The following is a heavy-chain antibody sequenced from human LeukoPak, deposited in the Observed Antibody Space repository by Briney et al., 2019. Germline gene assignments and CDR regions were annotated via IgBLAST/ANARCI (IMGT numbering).Heavy chain of an antibody. CDR2: IIPIFGTA. V-gene: IGHV1-69*13. CDR3: GRGISVVRGVIKYYYGLDV. D-gene: IGHD3-10*01. Sequence: AASVKVSCKACGGTFTNYVISWVRQAPGQGLEWMGGIIPIFGTANYAQKFQGRVTITADESTSTAYMELSSLRSEDTAVYYCGRGISVVRGVIKYYYGLDVWGQGTTVTVSS. CDR1: GGTFTNYV. J-gene: IGHJ6*02.